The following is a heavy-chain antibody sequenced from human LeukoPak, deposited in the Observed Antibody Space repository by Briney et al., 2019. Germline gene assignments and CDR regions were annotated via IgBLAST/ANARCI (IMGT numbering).Heavy chain of an antibody. CDR2: IRYDGSNK. D-gene: IGHD2-2*01. V-gene: IGHV3-30*02. CDR1: GFTFSSYG. Sequence: GGSLRLSCAASGFTFSSYGMHWVRQAPGKGLEWVAFIRYDGSNKYYADSVKGRFTISRDNSKNTLYLQMNSLRAEDTAVYYCARALRRVPAAPREYYYHYMDVWGKGTTVTISS. J-gene: IGHJ6*03. CDR3: ARALRRVPAAPREYYYHYMDV.